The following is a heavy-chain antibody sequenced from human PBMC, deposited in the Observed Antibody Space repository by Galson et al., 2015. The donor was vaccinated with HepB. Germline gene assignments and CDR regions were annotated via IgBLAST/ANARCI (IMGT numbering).Heavy chain of an antibody. CDR3: ARVIEVGWLEKIFQTTNWFDP. Sequence: ETLSLTCTVSGASINSVLGSWIRQPPGKGLEWIGDVSYSGSTTYNPSLKGRVTMSVDMTKNQFSLRLEAITAADTAVYFCARVIEVGWLEKIFQTTNWFDPWGQGTLVTVSS. V-gene: IGHV4-59*01. CDR2: VSYSGST. D-gene: IGHD5-24*01. J-gene: IGHJ5*02. CDR1: GASINSVL.